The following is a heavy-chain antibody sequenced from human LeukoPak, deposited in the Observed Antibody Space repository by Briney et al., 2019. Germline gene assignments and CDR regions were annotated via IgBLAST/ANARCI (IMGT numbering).Heavy chain of an antibody. CDR2: ISSSSSTI. V-gene: IGHV3-48*01. D-gene: IGHD3-3*01. CDR1: GFTFSSYS. CDR3: ARTHVLRFLEWPSWAFDI. J-gene: IGHJ3*02. Sequence: GGSLRLSCAASGFTFSSYSMNWVRQAPGKGLEWVSYISSSSSTIYYADSVKGRFTISRDNAKNSLYLQMNSLRAEDTAVYYCARTHVLRFLEWPSWAFDIWGQGTMVTVSS.